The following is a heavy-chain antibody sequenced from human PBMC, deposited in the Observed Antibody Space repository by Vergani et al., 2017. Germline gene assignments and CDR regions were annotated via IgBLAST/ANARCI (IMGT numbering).Heavy chain of an antibody. D-gene: IGHD3-10*01. V-gene: IGHV3-64D*06. J-gene: IGHJ3*02. CDR3: VKMPDFYVTMVRGVIHDAFDI. CDR2: ISSNGGST. CDR1: GFTFSSYA. Sequence: VQLVESGGGVVQPGRSLRLSCAASGFTFSSYAMHWVRQAPGKGLEYVSAISSNGGSTYYADSVKGRFTISRDNSKNTLYLQMSSLRAEDTAVYYCVKMPDFYVTMVRGVIHDAFDIWGQGTMVIVSS.